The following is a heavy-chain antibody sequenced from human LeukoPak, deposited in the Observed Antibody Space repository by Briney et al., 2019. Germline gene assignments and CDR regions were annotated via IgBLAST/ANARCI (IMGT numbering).Heavy chain of an antibody. CDR1: GFTFSSYS. Sequence: GGSLGLSCAASGFTFSSYSMTWVRQAPGKGLEWVSSISCSGSYIYYADSVKGRFTICRDNAKNSLYLQMNSLRAEDTAVYYCARPAYNSGGSGLYGMDVWGQGTTVTVSS. D-gene: IGHD6-25*01. V-gene: IGHV3-21*01. CDR2: ISCSGSYI. J-gene: IGHJ6*02. CDR3: ARPAYNSGGSGLYGMDV.